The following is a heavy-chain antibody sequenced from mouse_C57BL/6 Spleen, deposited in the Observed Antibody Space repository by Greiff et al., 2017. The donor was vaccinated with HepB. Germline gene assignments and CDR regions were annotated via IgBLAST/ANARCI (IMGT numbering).Heavy chain of an antibody. V-gene: IGHV5-12*01. CDR1: GFTFSDYY. CDR2: ISNGGGST. J-gene: IGHJ1*03. CDR3: ARQGPIYDGYYDGYFDV. D-gene: IGHD2-3*01. Sequence: EVQLQESGGGLVQPGGSLKLSCAASGFTFSDYYMYWVRQTPEKRLEWVAYISNGGGSTYYPDTVKGRFAISRDNAKNTLYLQMSRLKSEDTAMYYCARQGPIYDGYYDGYFDVWGTGTTVTVSS.